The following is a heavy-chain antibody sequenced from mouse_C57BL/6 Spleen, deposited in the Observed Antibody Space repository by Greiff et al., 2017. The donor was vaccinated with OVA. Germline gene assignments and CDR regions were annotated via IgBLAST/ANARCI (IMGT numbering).Heavy chain of an antibody. V-gene: IGHV1-55*01. CDR3: ARESYGSNY. Sequence: QVQLKESGAELVKPGASVKMSCKASGYTFTSYWITWVKQRPGQGLEWIGDIYPGSGSTNYNEKFKSKATLTVDTSSSTAYMQLSSLTSEDSAVYYCARESYGSNYWGQGTTLTVSS. D-gene: IGHD1-1*01. CDR2: IYPGSGST. J-gene: IGHJ2*01. CDR1: GYTFTSYW.